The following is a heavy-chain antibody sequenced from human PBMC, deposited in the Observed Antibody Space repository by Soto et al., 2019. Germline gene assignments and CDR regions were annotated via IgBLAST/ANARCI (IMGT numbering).Heavy chain of an antibody. CDR3: SKQYQLLLYDYYYYYMDV. D-gene: IGHD2-2*01. J-gene: IGHJ6*03. CDR1: GFTFSNAW. Sequence: EVQLVESGGGLVQPGGSLRLSCAASGFTFSNAWMSWVRQAPGKGLEWVGRIKSKTDGGTTDYAAPVKGRFTISRKDSKNTTYQQKNSLINKDKAADYYSKQYQLLLYDYYYYYMDVWGKGTTVTVSS. V-gene: IGHV3-15*01. CDR2: IKSKTDGGTT.